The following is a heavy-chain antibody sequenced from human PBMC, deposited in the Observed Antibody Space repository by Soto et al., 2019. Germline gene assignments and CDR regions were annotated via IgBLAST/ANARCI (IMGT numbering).Heavy chain of an antibody. D-gene: IGHD3-22*01. CDR1: GGTFSSYA. Sequence: SVKVSCKASGGTFSSYAISWVRQAPGQGLEWMGGIIPIFGTANYAQKFQGRVTITADKSTSTAYMELSSLRSEDTAVYYCARVDHGYSYDSSGFGYWGQGTLVTVSS. J-gene: IGHJ4*02. V-gene: IGHV1-69*06. CDR3: ARVDHGYSYDSSGFGY. CDR2: IIPIFGTA.